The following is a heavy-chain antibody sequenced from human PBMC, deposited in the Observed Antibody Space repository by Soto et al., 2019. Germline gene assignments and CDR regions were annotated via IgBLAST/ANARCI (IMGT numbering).Heavy chain of an antibody. D-gene: IGHD2-15*01. CDR3: ARERAGYCSGGSCSDFDY. J-gene: IGHJ4*02. Sequence: QVQLVQSGAEVKKPGSSVKVSCTASGGTFSSYAISWVRQAPGQGLEWMGGIIPIVGTANYAQKFQGRVTITAHESTSTAYMELSSLRSADTAVYYCARERAGYCSGGSCSDFDYWGQGTLVTVSS. V-gene: IGHV1-69*12. CDR2: IIPIVGTA. CDR1: GGTFSSYA.